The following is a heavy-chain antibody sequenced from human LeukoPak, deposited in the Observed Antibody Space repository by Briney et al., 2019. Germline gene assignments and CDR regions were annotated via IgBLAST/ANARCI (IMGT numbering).Heavy chain of an antibody. Sequence: SETLSLTCTVSGGSISRSNYYWGWIRQPPGKGLEWIGTVYYSGSTNYNPSLKSRVTISVDTSKNQFSLKLSSVTAADTAVYYCARHPTPTMAAYYYYGMDVWGQGTTVTVSS. CDR1: GGSISRSNYY. CDR2: VYYSGST. D-gene: IGHD3-10*01. V-gene: IGHV4-39*01. CDR3: ARHPTPTMAAYYYYGMDV. J-gene: IGHJ6*02.